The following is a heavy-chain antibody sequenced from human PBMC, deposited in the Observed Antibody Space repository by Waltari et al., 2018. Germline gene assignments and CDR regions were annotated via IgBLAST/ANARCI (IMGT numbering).Heavy chain of an antibody. J-gene: IGHJ5*02. Sequence: QVQLQESGPGLVKPSQTLSLTCTVSGASISSGSYNWGWIRQSAGKGLEWIGRMYTSGSANYSPSLKSRVTISVDTSKNQFSLKLSSVTAADTAVYYCAREGIYSSATDARFDPWGQGTLVTVSS. D-gene: IGHD6-25*01. CDR1: GASISSGSYN. CDR2: MYTSGSA. CDR3: AREGIYSSATDARFDP. V-gene: IGHV4-61*02.